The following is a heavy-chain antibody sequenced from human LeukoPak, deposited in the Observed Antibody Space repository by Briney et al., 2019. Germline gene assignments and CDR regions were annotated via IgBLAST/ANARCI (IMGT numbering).Heavy chain of an antibody. CDR2: IYSSGST. Sequence: SETLSLTCTVSGGSISSYYWSWIRQPPGKGLEWIGYIYSSGSTNYNPSLKSRITISVDTSKNQFSLKLSSVTAADTAVYYCARYYYDSSGYYYDYWGQGTLVTVSS. D-gene: IGHD3-22*01. CDR1: GGSISSYY. J-gene: IGHJ4*02. V-gene: IGHV4-59*01. CDR3: ARYYYDSSGYYYDY.